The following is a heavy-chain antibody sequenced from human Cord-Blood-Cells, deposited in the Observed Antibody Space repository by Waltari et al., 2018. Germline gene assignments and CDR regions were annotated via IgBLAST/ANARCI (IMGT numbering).Heavy chain of an antibody. J-gene: IGHJ1*01. CDR1: GYTFTGYY. D-gene: IGHD3-10*01. Sequence: QVQLVQSGAEVKKPGASVKVSCKASGYTFTGYYMHWVRQAPGQGLEWMGWINPSRSGTNYAQKFQGRVSMTRDTATTTAYMALSRLRSDDTAVYYCARDPSYGSGSYYFQHWGQGTLVTVSS. CDR3: ARDPSYGSGSYYFQH. CDR2: INPSRSGT. V-gene: IGHV1-2*02.